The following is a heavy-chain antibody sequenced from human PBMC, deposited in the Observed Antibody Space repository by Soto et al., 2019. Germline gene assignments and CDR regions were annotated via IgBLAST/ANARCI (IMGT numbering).Heavy chain of an antibody. D-gene: IGHD6-6*01. J-gene: IGHJ6*02. V-gene: IGHV1-2*02. CDR1: GYTFTGYY. CDR2: INSNSGGT. CDR3: ARDLYSSCRIWGMDV. Sequence: ASVKVSCKASGYTFTGYYMHWVRQAPGQGREWMGWINSNSGGTNYAQKFQGRVTMTRDTSISTAYMELSRLRSDDTAVYYCARDLYSSCRIWGMDVWGQGTTVTVSS.